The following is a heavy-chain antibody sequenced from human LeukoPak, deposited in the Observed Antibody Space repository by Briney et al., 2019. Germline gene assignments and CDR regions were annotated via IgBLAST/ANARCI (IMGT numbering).Heavy chain of an antibody. J-gene: IGHJ5*02. CDR1: GYTFTRYY. CDR2: SNPNSGGT. D-gene: IGHD6-19*01. CDR3: ARTTYSSGWFDD. V-gene: IGHV1-2*02. Sequence: APVKVSCKASGYTFTRYYMHWVRQAPGQGLEWMGWSNPNSGGTNYAQKFQGRGTMTRGTSISTAYMELSRRRSDDTAVYYCARTTYSSGWFDDWGQGTLVTVSS.